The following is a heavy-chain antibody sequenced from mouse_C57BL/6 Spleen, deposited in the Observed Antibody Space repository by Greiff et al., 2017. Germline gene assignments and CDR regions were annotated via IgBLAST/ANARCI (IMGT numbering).Heavy chain of an antibody. Sequence: QVQLQQSGPELVRPGASVKISCTASGFSFKSYYIHWVKQRPGQGLAWIGWIDPGSGNTKYNAKFKGKAKMTADTSSSTAYLQLSSLTSEDTAVYYCARPASSWMDYWGQGTSVTVSS. CDR3: ARPASSWMDY. J-gene: IGHJ4*01. D-gene: IGHD3-2*02. CDR1: GFSFKSYY. CDR2: IDPGSGNT. V-gene: IGHV1-66*01.